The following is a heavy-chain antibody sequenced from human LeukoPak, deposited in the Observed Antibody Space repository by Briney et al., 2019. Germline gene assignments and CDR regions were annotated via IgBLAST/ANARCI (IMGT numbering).Heavy chain of an antibody. J-gene: IGHJ3*02. D-gene: IGHD3-10*01. Sequence: PSETLSLTCTVSGGSISSYYWSWIRQPPGKGLEWIGYIYYSGSTNYNPSLKSRVTISVDTSKNQFSLKLSSVTAADTAVYYCARQEESFGELLIVVDAFDIWGQGTMVTVSS. CDR2: IYYSGST. CDR1: GGSISSYY. CDR3: ARQEESFGELLIVVDAFDI. V-gene: IGHV4-59*08.